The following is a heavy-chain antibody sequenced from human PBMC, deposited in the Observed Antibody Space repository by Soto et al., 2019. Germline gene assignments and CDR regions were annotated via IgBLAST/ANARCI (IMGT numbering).Heavy chain of an antibody. J-gene: IGHJ2*01. CDR3: ARGGVVATITGFWYFDL. CDR1: GGSLSGYH. CDR2: INHSGST. Sequence: QVQLQQWGAGLLKPSETLSLTCPVYGGSLSGYHWSWIRQPPGKGLEWIGEINHSGSTNYNPSLKSRVTISVDTSKNQFSLKLSSGTAADTAVYYCARGGVVATITGFWYFDLWGRGTLVTVSS. V-gene: IGHV4-34*01. D-gene: IGHD5-12*01.